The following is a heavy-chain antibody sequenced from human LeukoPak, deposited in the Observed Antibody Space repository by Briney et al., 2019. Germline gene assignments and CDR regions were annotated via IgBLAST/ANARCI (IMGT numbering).Heavy chain of an antibody. D-gene: IGHD4-17*01. CDR2: IRSKAYRGTT. V-gene: IGHV3-49*04. J-gene: IGHJ4*02. CDR3: TRAGWSTVPDY. Sequence: PGRSLRLSCTASGFTFCDYAMSWVRQAPGKGLEWLSFIRSKAYRGTTEYAESVKGRFTIPRDDSKSISYLKMNSLKTEETAVYYCTRAGWSTVPDYWGQGDLVTVSS. CDR1: GFTFCDYA.